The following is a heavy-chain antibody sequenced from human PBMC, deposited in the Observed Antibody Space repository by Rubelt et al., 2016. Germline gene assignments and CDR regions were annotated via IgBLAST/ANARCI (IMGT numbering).Heavy chain of an antibody. CDR2: IYYSGST. CDR3: ARQVAAVAGRRPWYFDL. Sequence: QVQLQESGPGLVKPSETLSLTCTVSGGSISSYYWSWIRQPPGKGLEWIGYIYYSGSTYYNPSLKGRVTIAVDTSKNQFSLKLSSVTAADTAVYYCARQVAAVAGRRPWYFDLWGRGTLVTVSS. V-gene: IGHV4-59*08. J-gene: IGHJ2*01. D-gene: IGHD6-19*01. CDR1: GGSISSYY.